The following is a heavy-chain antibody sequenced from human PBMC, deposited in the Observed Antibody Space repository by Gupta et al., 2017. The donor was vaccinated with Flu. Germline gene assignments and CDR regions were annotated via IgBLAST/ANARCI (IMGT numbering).Heavy chain of an antibody. CDR3: ARGPPDYDILKGAADY. J-gene: IGHJ4*02. D-gene: IGHD3-9*01. CDR2: MNPNSGNT. CDR1: GYTFTSYD. V-gene: IGHV1-8*01. Sequence: QVQLVQAGAEVKKPGASVKVYCKASGYTFTSYDIPRVRQATGQGLEWMGWMNPNSGNTGYAQKFQGRVTMTRNTSISTAYMELSSLRSEDTAVYYCARGPPDYDILKGAADYWGQGTLVTVSS.